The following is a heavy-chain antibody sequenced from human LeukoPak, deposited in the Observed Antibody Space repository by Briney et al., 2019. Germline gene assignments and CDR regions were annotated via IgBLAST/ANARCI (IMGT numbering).Heavy chain of an antibody. D-gene: IGHD1-1*01. V-gene: IGHV3-30*02. CDR2: IRYDGTIK. CDR3: AKEGTASKPSDLDY. CDR1: GFTFTDYG. J-gene: IGHJ4*02. Sequence: GGSLRLSCAASGFTFTDYGIHWVRQAPGKGLEWVTIIRYDGTIKYYADSVKGRFTISRDNSRNTLYLQMNSLRTEDTAVYYCAKEGTASKPSDLDYWGQGTLVTVSS.